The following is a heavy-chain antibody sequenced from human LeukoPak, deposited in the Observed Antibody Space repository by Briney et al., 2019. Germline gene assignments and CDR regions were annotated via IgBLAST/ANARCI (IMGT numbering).Heavy chain of an antibody. CDR3: ATLGEYYDSSGYYYN. CDR1: GGSIGSGGYY. D-gene: IGHD3-22*01. J-gene: IGHJ4*02. CDR2: INHSGST. Sequence: SETLSLTCTVSGGSIGSGGYYWSWIRQPPGKGLEWIGEINHSGSTNYNPSLKSRVTLSVYTSKNQFSLKLTSVTAADMAVYYCATLGEYYDSSGYYYNWGQGTLVTVSS. V-gene: IGHV4-39*07.